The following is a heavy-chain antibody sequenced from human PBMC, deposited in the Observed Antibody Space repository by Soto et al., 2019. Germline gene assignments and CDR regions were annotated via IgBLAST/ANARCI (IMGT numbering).Heavy chain of an antibody. CDR1: QESRGSDA. CDR3: ARDLEIIFFEGFGHHRYRHSFPTRRSSDL. Sequence: PSRSVGIGCAVPQESRGSDAMPCVLQCLEKGMEWVAVISYDGSNKYYADSVKGRFTISRDNSKNTLYLQMNSLRAEDTAVYYCARDLEIIFFEGFGHHRYRHSFPTRRSSDL. CDR2: ISYDGSNK. D-gene: IGHD3-10*01. J-gene: IGHJ2*01. V-gene: IGHV3-30-3*01.